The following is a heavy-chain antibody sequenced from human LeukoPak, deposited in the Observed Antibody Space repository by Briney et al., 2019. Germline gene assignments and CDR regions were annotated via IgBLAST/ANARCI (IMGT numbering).Heavy chain of an antibody. D-gene: IGHD6-19*01. CDR2: IYTSGST. Sequence: SQTLSLTCTVSGGSISSGSYYWSWLRQPAGKGLEWIGRIYTSGSTNYNPSLKSRVTISVDTSKNQFSLKLSSVTAADTAVYYCARSRYSSGWYHFDYWGQGTLVTVSS. CDR3: ARSRYSSGWYHFDY. CDR1: GGSISSGSYY. J-gene: IGHJ4*02. V-gene: IGHV4-61*02.